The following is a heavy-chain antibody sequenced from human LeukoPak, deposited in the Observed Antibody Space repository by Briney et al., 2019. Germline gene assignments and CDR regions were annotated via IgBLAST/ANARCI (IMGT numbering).Heavy chain of an antibody. J-gene: IGHJ4*02. V-gene: IGHV1-69*05. Sequence: LVKVSCKASGGTFSSYAISWVRQAPGQGLEWMGRIIPIFGTANYAQKFQGRVTITTDESTSTAYMELSSLRSEDTAVYYCARRLGLLWFGEGLFYYWGQGTLVTVSS. CDR1: GGTFSSYA. CDR3: ARRLGLLWFGEGLFYY. D-gene: IGHD3-10*01. CDR2: IIPIFGTA.